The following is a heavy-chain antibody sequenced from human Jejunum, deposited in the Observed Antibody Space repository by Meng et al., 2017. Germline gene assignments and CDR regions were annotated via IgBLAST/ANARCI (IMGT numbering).Heavy chain of an antibody. CDR1: GGSVSSAGYQ. Sequence: QVQLQESGPGLVRPSETLSLICTVSGGSVSSAGYQWGWILQPPGKGXEWIGYASTNYNPSLKSRVTISLDTSKNQFSLKLSSVTAADTAVYYCARDHWGSLDYWGQGSLVTVSS. V-gene: IGHV4-61*08. D-gene: IGHD7-27*01. CDR3: ARDHWGSLDY. CDR2: AST. J-gene: IGHJ4*02.